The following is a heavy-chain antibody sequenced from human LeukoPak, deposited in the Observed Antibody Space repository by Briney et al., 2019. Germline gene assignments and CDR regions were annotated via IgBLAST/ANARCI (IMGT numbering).Heavy chain of an antibody. CDR1: VYIYHNCG. J-gene: IGHJ4*02. V-gene: IGHV1-18*01. D-gene: IGHD3-10*01. Sequence: ASVKVSRKSSVYIYHNCGISGVRQPRGRAREWVGWMSAYYCDKKYAEKLQDRVTMNIDTYTHTVYVALKSLTSDDTAVYYCARDRRARGLWFGEARGNWGQRTQVTVSS. CDR2: MSAYYCDK. CDR3: ARDRRARGLWFGEARGN.